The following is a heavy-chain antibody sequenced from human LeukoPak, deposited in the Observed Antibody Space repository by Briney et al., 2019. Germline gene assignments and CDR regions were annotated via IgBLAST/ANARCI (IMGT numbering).Heavy chain of an antibody. V-gene: IGHV1-2*02. CDR2: INPNSGET. D-gene: IGHD3-9*01. CDR3: ARVLFNSGYDY. Sequence: ASVKVSCKPSGSTFTGAYMHWVRQAPGQGLEWMGWINPNSGETKFAQKFQGRVTMTRDTSISTVYMDLGGLRSDDTAVYYCARVLFNSGYDYWGQGSLVTVST. J-gene: IGHJ4*02. CDR1: GSTFTGAY.